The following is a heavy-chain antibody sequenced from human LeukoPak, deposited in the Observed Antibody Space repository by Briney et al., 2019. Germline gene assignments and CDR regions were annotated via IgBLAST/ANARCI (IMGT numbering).Heavy chain of an antibody. Sequence: SETLSLTCTVSGGSINSYYWSWMRQSPGKGLEWIGYIYYSGSTNYNPSLKSRVTISVDTSKNQFSLKLNSVTAADTVVYYCARGRWYLDDWGQGTLVTVSS. CDR1: GGSINSYY. J-gene: IGHJ4*02. D-gene: IGHD5-24*01. V-gene: IGHV4-59*01. CDR2: IYYSGST. CDR3: ARGRWYLDD.